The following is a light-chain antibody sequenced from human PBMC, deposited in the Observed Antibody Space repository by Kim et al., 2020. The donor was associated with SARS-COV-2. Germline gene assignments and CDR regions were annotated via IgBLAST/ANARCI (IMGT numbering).Light chain of an antibody. CDR3: QQRANWPLT. Sequence: LSPGKGASLSCRASKSISKYLAWYQQKPGQAPRLLIYDASNRATGIPARFSGSGSGTDFTLTITSLEPEDFAVYYCQQRANWPLTFGGGTKVDIK. J-gene: IGKJ4*01. CDR2: DAS. CDR1: KSISKY. V-gene: IGKV3-11*01.